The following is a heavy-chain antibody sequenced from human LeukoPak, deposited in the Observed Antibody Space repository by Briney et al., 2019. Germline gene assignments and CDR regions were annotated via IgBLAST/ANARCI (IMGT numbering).Heavy chain of an antibody. CDR1: GFTFSSYS. J-gene: IGHJ4*02. Sequence: GGSLRLSCAASGFTFSSYSMNWVRQAPGKGLEWVSSISSSSSYIYYADSVKGRFTISRDNAKNSLYLQMNSLRAEDTAVYYCGSHYDSSGQFDYWGQGTLVTVSS. D-gene: IGHD3-22*01. CDR3: GSHYDSSGQFDY. CDR2: ISSSSSYI. V-gene: IGHV3-21*01.